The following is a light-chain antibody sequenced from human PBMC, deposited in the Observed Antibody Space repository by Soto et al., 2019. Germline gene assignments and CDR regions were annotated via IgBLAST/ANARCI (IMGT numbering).Light chain of an antibody. CDR3: SSYAGSNNPVI. V-gene: IGLV2-8*01. CDR2: EVS. Sequence: QSVLTQPPSASGSPGQSVTISCTGTSRDVGCYNYVSWYQQHPGKAPKFLIFEVSRRPSGVPDRFSGSKSGNTASLTVSGLQADDEADYYCSSYAGSNNPVIFGGGTKVTVL. CDR1: SRDVGCYNY. J-gene: IGLJ2*01.